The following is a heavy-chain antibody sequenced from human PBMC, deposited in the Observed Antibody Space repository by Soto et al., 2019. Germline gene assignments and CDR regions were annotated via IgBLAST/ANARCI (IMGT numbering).Heavy chain of an antibody. D-gene: IGHD1-1*01. Sequence: QVQLVQSGAEVKKPGASVKVSCKASGYTFTSYYMHWVRQAPGQGLEWMGIINPSGGSTSYAQKFQGRVTMTRDTSTSTVYMELSSLRSEDTAVYYCARAPLGQLERRVGFDPWGQGTLVTVSS. CDR2: INPSGGST. CDR3: ARAPLGQLERRVGFDP. CDR1: GYTFTSYY. V-gene: IGHV1-46*03. J-gene: IGHJ5*02.